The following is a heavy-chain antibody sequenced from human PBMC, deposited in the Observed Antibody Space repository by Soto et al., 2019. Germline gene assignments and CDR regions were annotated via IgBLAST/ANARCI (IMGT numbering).Heavy chain of an antibody. CDR1: GFTFSGSA. J-gene: IGHJ3*02. CDR2: IRSKANSYAT. CDR3: TRRSSGVWSFGDAFDI. Sequence: GGSLRLSCAASGFTFSGSAMHWVRQASGKGLEWVGRIRSKANSYATAYAASVKGRFTISRDDSKNTAYLQMNSLKTEDTAVYYCTRRSSGVWSFGDAFDIWGQGTMVTVSS. D-gene: IGHD2-8*01. V-gene: IGHV3-73*01.